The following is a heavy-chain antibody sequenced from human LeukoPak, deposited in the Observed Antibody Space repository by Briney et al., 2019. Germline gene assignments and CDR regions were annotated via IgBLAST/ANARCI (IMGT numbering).Heavy chain of an antibody. V-gene: IGHV4-4*07. Sequence: KPSETLSLTCTVSGGSISTYYWSWIRQPAGKGLEWIGRIYTSGSTNYNPSLKSRVTMSLDTSKNRFSLKLSSVTAADTAVYYCARGGYSSSSNYYYYMDVWGKGTTVTVSS. D-gene: IGHD6-6*01. CDR1: GGSISTYY. CDR2: IYTSGST. J-gene: IGHJ6*03. CDR3: ARGGYSSSSNYYYYMDV.